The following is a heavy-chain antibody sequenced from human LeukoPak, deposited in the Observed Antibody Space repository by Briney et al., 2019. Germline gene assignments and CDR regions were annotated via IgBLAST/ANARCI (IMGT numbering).Heavy chain of an antibody. CDR2: IIPIFGTA. D-gene: IGHD3-22*01. J-gene: IGHJ4*02. CDR1: GYTFTSYD. Sequence: ASVKVSCKASGYTFTSYDINWVRQAPGQGLEWMGGIIPIFGTANYALKFQGRVTITADESTSTAYMELSSLRSEDTAVYYCARSSRYYDSSGLQAYYFDYWGQGTLVTVSS. CDR3: ARSSRYYDSSGLQAYYFDY. V-gene: IGHV1-69*13.